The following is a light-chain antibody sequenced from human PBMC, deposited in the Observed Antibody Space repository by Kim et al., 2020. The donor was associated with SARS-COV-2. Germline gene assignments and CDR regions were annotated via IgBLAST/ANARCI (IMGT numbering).Light chain of an antibody. CDR1: QGIRND. CDR2: ATS. Sequence: AIQMTQSPSSLSASVGDRVTITCRASQGIRNDLGWDQQKPGRAPNLLIYATSTLQSGVPSRFSGSGSGTDFTLTISSLQPEDVATYYWLQDYDYPLTFGGGTKVDIK. CDR3: LQDYDYPLT. J-gene: IGKJ4*01. V-gene: IGKV1-6*01.